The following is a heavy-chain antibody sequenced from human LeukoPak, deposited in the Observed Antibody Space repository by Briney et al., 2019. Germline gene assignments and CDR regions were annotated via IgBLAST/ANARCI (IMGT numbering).Heavy chain of an antibody. V-gene: IGHV1-46*01. Sequence: ASVKVSCKASGYTFTDYFIHWVRQAPGQGLEWMGIISPNGGTTNYAQKFQDRVTMTRDTSTSTVYMELSSLRSEDTAVYYCAQVLGQWLLHGALDYWGQGTLVTVSS. CDR2: ISPNGGTT. J-gene: IGHJ4*02. CDR3: AQVLGQWLLHGALDY. D-gene: IGHD6-19*01. CDR1: GYTFTDYF.